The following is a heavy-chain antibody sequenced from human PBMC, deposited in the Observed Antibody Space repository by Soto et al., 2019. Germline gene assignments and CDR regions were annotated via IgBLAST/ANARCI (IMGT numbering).Heavy chain of an antibody. CDR1: GVTFSSYG. D-gene: IGHD3-10*01. CDR3: ARDRGGSSGSYYRNYYYYGMDV. V-gene: IGHV3-33*01. CDR2: IWYDGSNK. J-gene: IGHJ6*02. Sequence: GGSLRLSCTASGVTFSSYGMHWVRQAPGKGLEWVAVIWYDGSNKYYADSVKGRFTISRDNSKNTLYLQMNSLRAEDTAVYYCARDRGGSSGSYYRNYYYYGMDVWGQGTTVTVSS.